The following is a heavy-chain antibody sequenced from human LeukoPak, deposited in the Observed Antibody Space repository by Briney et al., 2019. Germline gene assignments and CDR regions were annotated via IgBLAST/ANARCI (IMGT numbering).Heavy chain of an antibody. V-gene: IGHV5-51*01. CDR1: GSRFTSYW. Sequence: GESLPISCQGSGSRFTSYWIGWVRQVPGKGLEWMGIIYPGDSDTRYSPSFQGQVTISADKSISTAYLQWSSLKASDTAMYYCARRVYFDYWGQGTLVTVSS. CDR2: IYPGDSDT. J-gene: IGHJ4*02. CDR3: ARRVYFDY.